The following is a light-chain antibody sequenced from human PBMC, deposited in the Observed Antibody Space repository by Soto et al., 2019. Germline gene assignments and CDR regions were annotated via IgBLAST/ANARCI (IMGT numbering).Light chain of an antibody. CDR1: QSVSTY. J-gene: IGKJ1*01. V-gene: IGKV1-39*01. Sequence: DIQMTQSPSSLSASVGDRVTINCRASQSVSTYLNWYQQKPGKAPKLLIYGAVSLQSGVPSRFSGSGSGTDFTLIINSLQPEDFATYYCQQSETTPTFGQGTTLKIK. CDR3: QQSETTPT. CDR2: GAV.